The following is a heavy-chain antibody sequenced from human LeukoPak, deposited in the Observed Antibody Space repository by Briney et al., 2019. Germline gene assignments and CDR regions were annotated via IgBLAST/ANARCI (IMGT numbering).Heavy chain of an antibody. CDR2: INIDETYT. CDR1: GFTFTTYW. Sequence: GGSLRLSCAASGFTFTTYWMHWVRQVPGKGLVWVSRINIDETYTRYADSVKGRFTISRDNAKNTLYLQVNSLRAEDTAVYYCAKDHPKYQLPSAFDYWGQGTLVTVSS. J-gene: IGHJ4*02. D-gene: IGHD2-2*01. V-gene: IGHV3-74*01. CDR3: AKDHPKYQLPSAFDY.